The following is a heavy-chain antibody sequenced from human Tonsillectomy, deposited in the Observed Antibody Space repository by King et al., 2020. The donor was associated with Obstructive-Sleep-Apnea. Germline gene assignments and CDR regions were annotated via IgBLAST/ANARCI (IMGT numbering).Heavy chain of an antibody. V-gene: IGHV3-21*01. CDR3: ARRLSYDYDSSGYSFDY. D-gene: IGHD3-22*01. CDR1: GFTFSSYS. CDR2: ISSSSSYI. J-gene: IGHJ4*02. Sequence: VQLVESGGGLVKPGGFLRLSCAASGFTFSSYSMNWVRQAPGKGLEWVSSISSSSSYIYYADSVKGRFTISRDNAKNSLYLQMNSLRAEDTAVYYCARRLSYDYDSSGYSFDYWGQGTLVTVSS.